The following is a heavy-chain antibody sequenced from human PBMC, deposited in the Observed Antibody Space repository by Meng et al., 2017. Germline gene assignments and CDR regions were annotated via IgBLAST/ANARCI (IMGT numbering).Heavy chain of an antibody. CDR1: GFTVSSYS. D-gene: IGHD4-17*01. CDR2: FSSSATYI. CDR3: ARAKARGYGEGFSGWFDP. J-gene: IGHJ5*02. Sequence: GESLKISCAASGFTVSSYSMNWVRQAPGKGLEWVSSFSSSATYIHYADSMKGRFTISRDNAKNSLYLQMNSLRAEDTAVYYCARAKARGYGEGFSGWFDPWGQGTLVTVSS. V-gene: IGHV3-21*01.